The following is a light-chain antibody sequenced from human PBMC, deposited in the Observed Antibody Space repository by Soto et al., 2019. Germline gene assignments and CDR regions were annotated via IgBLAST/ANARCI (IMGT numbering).Light chain of an antibody. J-gene: IGLJ2*01. CDR3: QSYDSSLSGPV. V-gene: IGLV1-40*01. CDR2: GNS. CDR1: SSNIGAGYD. Sequence: QSVLTQPPSVSGAPGQRVTISCTGSSSNIGAGYDVHWYQQLPGTAPKLLIYGNSNRRSGVPDRFSGSKSGTSASLAITGLQAEDEAHYYCQSYDSSLSGPVFGGGTKLTVL.